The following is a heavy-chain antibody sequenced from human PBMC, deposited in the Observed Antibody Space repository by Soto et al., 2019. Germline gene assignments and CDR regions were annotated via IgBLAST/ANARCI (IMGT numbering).Heavy chain of an antibody. CDR2: IIPMFGTT. V-gene: IGHV1-69*01. CDR1: GGTLSSYG. J-gene: IGHJ4*02. Sequence: QVQLVQSGAEVKKPGSSVKVSCKASGGTLSSYGFSWVRQAPGQGLEGVGGIIPMFGTTQYAQKFMGRVSITADEMAPPVYRELRDLRAGDTAVYYCAGDTSTGTGTHRGKGTLVTV. D-gene: IGHD3-10*01. CDR3: AGDTSTGTGTH.